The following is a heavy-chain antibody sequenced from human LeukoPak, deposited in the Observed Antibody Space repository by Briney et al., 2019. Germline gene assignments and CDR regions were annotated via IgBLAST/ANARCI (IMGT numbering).Heavy chain of an antibody. Sequence: GGSLRLSCAASGFTFSSYSMNWVRQAPGKGLEWVAVISYDGSNKYYADSVKGRFTISRDNSKNTLYLQMNSLRAEDTAVYYCAKANYYDSSGYSSWGQGTLVTVSS. CDR2: ISYDGSNK. CDR3: AKANYYDSSGYSS. V-gene: IGHV3-30*18. D-gene: IGHD3-22*01. J-gene: IGHJ5*02. CDR1: GFTFSSYS.